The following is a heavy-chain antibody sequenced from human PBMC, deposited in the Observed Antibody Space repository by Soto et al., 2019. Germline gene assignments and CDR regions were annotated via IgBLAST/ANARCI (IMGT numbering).Heavy chain of an antibody. D-gene: IGHD3-3*01. J-gene: IGHJ5*02. Sequence: GSLRLSCAASGFTFSDYYMSWIRQAPGKGLEWVSYISSSSSYTNYADSVKGRFTISRDNAKNSLYLQMNSLRAEDTAVYYCARVGIFGAQNNWFDTWGQGNLVTVSS. CDR3: ARVGIFGAQNNWFDT. CDR1: GFTFSDYY. V-gene: IGHV3-11*06. CDR2: ISSSSSYT.